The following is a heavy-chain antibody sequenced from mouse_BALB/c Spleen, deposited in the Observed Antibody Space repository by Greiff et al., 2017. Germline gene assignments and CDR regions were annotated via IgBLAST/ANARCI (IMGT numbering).Heavy chain of an antibody. CDR3: ATPFDGYYEEFAY. D-gene: IGHD2-3*01. Sequence: VQRVESGPGLVAPSQSLSITCTVSGFSLSRYSVHWVRQPPGKGLEWLGMIWGGGSTDYNSALKSRLSISKDNSKSQVFLKMNSLQTDDTAMYYCATPFDGYYEEFAYWGQGTLVTVSA. J-gene: IGHJ3*01. V-gene: IGHV2-6-4*01. CDR2: IWGGGST. CDR1: GFSLSRYS.